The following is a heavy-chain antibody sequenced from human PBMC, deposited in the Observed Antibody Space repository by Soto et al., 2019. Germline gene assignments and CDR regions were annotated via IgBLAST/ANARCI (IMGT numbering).Heavy chain of an antibody. Sequence: VSLIVSCASWGLTFSSYGMNFVLQAPGKGLYCVSSISSSSSYIYYADSVKCRFTISRDNAKNSLYLQMNRLRADDSAVYYCETGHILVVQHANTGFEIWGQRTMV. CDR1: GLTFSSYG. CDR3: ETGHILVVQHANTGFEI. J-gene: IGHJ3*02. V-gene: IGHV3-21*01. D-gene: IGHD2-2*01. CDR2: ISSSSSYI.